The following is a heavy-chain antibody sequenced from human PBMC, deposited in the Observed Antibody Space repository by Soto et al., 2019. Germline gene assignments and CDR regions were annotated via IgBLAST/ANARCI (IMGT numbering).Heavy chain of an antibody. CDR2: ISTYNGNT. CDR1: GYRFTTYG. J-gene: IGHJ6*02. CDR3: ARGLGTNGLDV. V-gene: IGHV1-18*04. D-gene: IGHD7-27*01. Sequence: QVQLLQSGAEVKKPGASVKVSCKASGYRFTTYGITWVRLAHGQGLEWLGGISTYNGNTDYAQNLQDRVTMTTETSTSTAYMEVTSLTSDDTAVYYCARGLGTNGLDVWGQGTTVTVSS.